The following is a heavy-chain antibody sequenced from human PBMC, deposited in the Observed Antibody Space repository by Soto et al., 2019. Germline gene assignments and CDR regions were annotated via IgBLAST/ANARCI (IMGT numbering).Heavy chain of an antibody. V-gene: IGHV4-38-2*01. CDR3: ARGPYSSPYYYYYYGLEV. CDR2: IYHRGIT. CDR1: GYSISSGYY. D-gene: IGHD6-6*01. Sequence: SETLSLTCAVSGYSISSGYYWGWIRQSPVKGLEWIGNIYHRGITYYNPSLKSRVSISIDTSKNQFSLRLSSVTAADTAVYYCARGPYSSPYYYYYYGLEVWGQGTTVTVSS. J-gene: IGHJ6*02.